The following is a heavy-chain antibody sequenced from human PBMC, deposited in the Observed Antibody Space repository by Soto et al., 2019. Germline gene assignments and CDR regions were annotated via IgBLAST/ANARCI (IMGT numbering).Heavy chain of an antibody. CDR1: GYTFTSYY. V-gene: IGHV1-46*01. D-gene: IGHD3-10*01. Sequence: QVQLVQSGAEVKKPGASVKVSCKASGYTFTSYYMHWVRQAPGQGLEWMGIINPSGGSTSYAQKFQGRVTMTMYTSTSTVYMELSSLRSEDTAVYYCARVVRYYYGSGYTHGGPFDYWGQGTLVTVSS. CDR2: INPSGGST. J-gene: IGHJ4*02. CDR3: ARVVRYYYGSGYTHGGPFDY.